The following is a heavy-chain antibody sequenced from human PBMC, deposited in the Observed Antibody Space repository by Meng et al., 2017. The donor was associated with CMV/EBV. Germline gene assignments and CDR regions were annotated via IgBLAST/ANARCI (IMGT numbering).Heavy chain of an antibody. V-gene: IGHV1-58*01. Sequence: SVKVSCKASGFTFTSSAVQWVRQARGQRLEWIGWIVVGSGNTNYAQKFQERVTITRDMSTSTAYMELSSLRSEDTAVYYCAADLYSGYEKYYDSSGYYYWGQGTPVTVSS. CDR3: AADLYSGYEKYYDSSGYYY. CDR2: IVVGSGNT. D-gene: IGHD3-22*01. J-gene: IGHJ4*02. CDR1: GFTFTSSA.